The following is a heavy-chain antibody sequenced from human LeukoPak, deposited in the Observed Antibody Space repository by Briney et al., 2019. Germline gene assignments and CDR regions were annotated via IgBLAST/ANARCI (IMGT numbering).Heavy chain of an antibody. CDR1: GFTFSSYS. Sequence: GGSLRLSCAASGFTFSSYSMNWVRQAPGKGLEWVSSISSSSSYIYYADSVKGRFTISRDNAKNSLYLQMNSLRAEDTAVYYCARLAVDRWFDPWGQGTLVTVSS. D-gene: IGHD3-9*01. CDR3: ARLAVDRWFDP. J-gene: IGHJ5*02. CDR2: ISSSSSYI. V-gene: IGHV3-21*01.